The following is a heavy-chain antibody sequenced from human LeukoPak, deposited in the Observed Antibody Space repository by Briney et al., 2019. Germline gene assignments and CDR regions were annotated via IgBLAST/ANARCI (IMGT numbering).Heavy chain of an antibody. J-gene: IGHJ3*02. CDR3: AGALIVVVPAAMALHAFDI. D-gene: IGHD2-2*01. Sequence: SETLSLTCTVSGGSISSGGYYWSWIRQHPGKGLEWIGYIYYSGSTYYNPSLKSRVTISVDTSKNQFSLKLSSVTAADTAVYYCAGALIVVVPAAMALHAFDIWGQGTMDTVSS. V-gene: IGHV4-31*03. CDR2: IYYSGST. CDR1: GGSISSGGYY.